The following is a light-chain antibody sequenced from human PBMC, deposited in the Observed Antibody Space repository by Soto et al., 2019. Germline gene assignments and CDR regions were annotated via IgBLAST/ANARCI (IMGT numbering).Light chain of an antibody. CDR3: QQYYNTPYT. CDR1: QSVLSSSNNKNS. Sequence: DIVMTQSPDSLAVSLGERATINCKSSQSVLSSSNNKNSLAWYQQKAGQPPKLLIYWASSRESGVPDRFSASGSGTDFTLTITSLQAEDVALYYCQQYYNTPYTFGQGTKLEIK. J-gene: IGKJ2*01. V-gene: IGKV4-1*01. CDR2: WAS.